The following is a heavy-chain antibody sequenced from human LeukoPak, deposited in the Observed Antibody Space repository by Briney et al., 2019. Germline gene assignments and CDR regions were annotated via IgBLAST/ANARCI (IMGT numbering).Heavy chain of an antibody. CDR1: GFTLSNYY. V-gene: IGHV1-46*01. CDR3: TSSPAGTLDY. Sequence: ASVKLSGKASGFTLSNYYIHWGGQSAGQGPEWRAVIHTSGGSPSCGKKFTGRVTLTTATSTRTLTKGLNGLRSGDTGVRYCTSSPAGTLDYWGQGTLVTVSS. J-gene: IGHJ4*02. D-gene: IGHD1-26*01. CDR2: IHTSGGSP.